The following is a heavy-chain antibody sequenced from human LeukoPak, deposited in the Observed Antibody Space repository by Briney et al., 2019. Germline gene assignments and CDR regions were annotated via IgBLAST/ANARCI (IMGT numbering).Heavy chain of an antibody. V-gene: IGHV3-23*01. CDR2: ISGSGGGT. CDR1: GXTFSSYA. Sequence: GGSLRLSCAASGXTFSSYAVSWVRQAPEKGLEWVSTISGSGGGTYYADSVKGRFTISRDDSKNTLYLQMNSLRDEDTAMYYCSGVYYESSGYSFDYWGQGTLVTVSS. CDR3: SGVYYESSGYSFDY. J-gene: IGHJ4*02. D-gene: IGHD3-22*01.